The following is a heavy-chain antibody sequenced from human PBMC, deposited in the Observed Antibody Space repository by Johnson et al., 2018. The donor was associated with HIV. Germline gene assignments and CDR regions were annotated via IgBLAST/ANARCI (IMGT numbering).Heavy chain of an antibody. D-gene: IGHD1-26*01. Sequence: MQLVESGGGLVQPGGSLRLSCAASGFNLDDYGMSWVRQAPGKGLEWVSGVNWNADTTGYADSVKGRFTISRDTAKKSLYLQMNSLRAEDTALYYCAREGGGSNEDDAFDIWGQGTMVTVSS. CDR2: VNWNADTT. CDR3: AREGGGSNEDDAFDI. J-gene: IGHJ3*02. CDR1: GFNLDDYG. V-gene: IGHV3-20*04.